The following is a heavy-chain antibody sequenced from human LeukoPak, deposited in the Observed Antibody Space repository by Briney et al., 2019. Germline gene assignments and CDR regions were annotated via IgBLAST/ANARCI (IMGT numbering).Heavy chain of an antibody. D-gene: IGHD2-2*01. CDR2: ISSSSSYI. V-gene: IGHV3-21*01. Sequence: PGGSLRLSCAASGFTFSSYSMNWVRQAPGKGLEWVSSISSSSSYIYYADSVKGRFTISRDNAKNSLYLQMNSLRAEDTAVYYCARGVDCSSTSCYPYYYYYYMDVWGKGTTVTVSS. CDR1: GFTFSSYS. CDR3: ARGVDCSSTSCYPYYYYYYMDV. J-gene: IGHJ6*03.